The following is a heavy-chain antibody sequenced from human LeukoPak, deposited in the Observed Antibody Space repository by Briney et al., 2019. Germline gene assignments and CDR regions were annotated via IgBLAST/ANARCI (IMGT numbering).Heavy chain of an antibody. CDR2: IWYDGTSK. CDR3: ARSQSSSLIDY. V-gene: IGHV3-33*01. D-gene: IGHD6-13*01. CDR1: GFSLSAYG. Sequence: GGSLRLSCAASGFSLSAYGVHWVRQAPGKGLEWVAVIWYDGTSKDYADSVKSRFTFSRDNSKNTLYLQMNSLTVEDTAVYYCARSQSSSLIDYWGQGTLVTVSS. J-gene: IGHJ4*02.